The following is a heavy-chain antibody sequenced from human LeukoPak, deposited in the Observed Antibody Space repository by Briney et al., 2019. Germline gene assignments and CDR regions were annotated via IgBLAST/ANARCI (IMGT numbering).Heavy chain of an antibody. CDR3: TRGETVTRY. V-gene: IGHV3-48*03. CDR1: GFTFXSXX. Sequence: GGSLRLSCAASGFTFXSXXXXXVXXXPGXXLEWVSYISSSGSTIYYADSVKGRFTISRDNAKNSLYLQMNSLRAEDTAVYYCTRGETVTRYWGQGTLVTVSS. CDR2: ISSSGSTI. J-gene: IGHJ1*01. D-gene: IGHD4-17*01.